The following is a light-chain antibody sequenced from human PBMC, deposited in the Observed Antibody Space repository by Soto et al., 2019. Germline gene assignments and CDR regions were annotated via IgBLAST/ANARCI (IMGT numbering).Light chain of an antibody. CDR1: QTIISW. J-gene: IGKJ4*01. CDR2: GAS. CDR3: QQYGSSRLT. Sequence: TQSPSTLSASVGDRVTITCRASQTIISWLAWYQQKPGQAPRLLIYGASSRATGIPDRFSGSGSGTDFTLTISRLEPEDFAVYYCQQYGSSRLTFGGGTKVDI. V-gene: IGKV3-20*01.